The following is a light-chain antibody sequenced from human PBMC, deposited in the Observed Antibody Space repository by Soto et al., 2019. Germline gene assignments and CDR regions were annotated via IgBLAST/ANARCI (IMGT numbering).Light chain of an antibody. CDR2: DVT. CDR3: CSHTGSNTFI. Sequence: QSALTQPRSVSGSPGQSVAISCTGTSGDIGAYNYVSWYQHHPGKAPKLLIYDVTERPSGVPGRYSGSKSGNTASLTISGLQSEDEADYYCCSHTGSNTFIFGGGTKVTVL. V-gene: IGLV2-11*01. CDR1: SGDIGAYNY. J-gene: IGLJ2*01.